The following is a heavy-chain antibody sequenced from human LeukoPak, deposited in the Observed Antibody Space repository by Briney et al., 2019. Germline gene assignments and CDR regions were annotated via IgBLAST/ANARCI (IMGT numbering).Heavy chain of an antibody. J-gene: IGHJ5*02. CDR3: ARHRLSARSGWDLSWFDP. CDR2: IYYSGST. CDR1: GASVSSGSFY. Sequence: SETPSLTCTVSGASVSSGSFYWGWIRQPPGKGLEWIGSIYYSGSTFYNPSLKSRVTISVDTSKNQFSLKLSSVTAADTAMYYCARHRLSARSGWDLSWFDPWGQGSLVTVSS. D-gene: IGHD6-19*01. V-gene: IGHV4-39*01.